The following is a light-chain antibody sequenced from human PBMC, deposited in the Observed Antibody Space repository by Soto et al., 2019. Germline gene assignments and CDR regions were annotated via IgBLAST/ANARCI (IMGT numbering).Light chain of an antibody. CDR1: SSDIGVYNY. CDR3: SSYTTSNTYV. CDR2: EVN. Sequence: QSVLTQPASVSGSAGQSITFSCTGTSSDIGVYNYVSWYQQHPGKAPKLMIYEVNNRPSGVSNRFPGSKSGNTASLTISGLQAEDEADYYCSSYTTSNTYVFGTGTKVTVL. J-gene: IGLJ1*01. V-gene: IGLV2-14*01.